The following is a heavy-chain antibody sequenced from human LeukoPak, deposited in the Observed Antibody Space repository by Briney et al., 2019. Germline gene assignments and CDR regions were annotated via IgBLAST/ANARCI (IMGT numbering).Heavy chain of an antibody. Sequence: GGSLRLSCAASGFTFDDYGMSWVRQAPGKGPEWVSGINWNGGSTGYADSVKGRFTISRDNAKNPLYLQMNSLRAEDTALYYCAREGYCSSTSCPFDYWGQGTLVTVSS. CDR3: AREGYCSSTSCPFDY. J-gene: IGHJ4*02. V-gene: IGHV3-20*04. CDR1: GFTFDDYG. CDR2: INWNGGST. D-gene: IGHD2-2*01.